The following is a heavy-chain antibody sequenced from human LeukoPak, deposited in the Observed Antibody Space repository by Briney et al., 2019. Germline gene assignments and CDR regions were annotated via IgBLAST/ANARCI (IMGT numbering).Heavy chain of an antibody. CDR1: EFTVNDYY. J-gene: IGHJ4*02. Sequence: GGSLRLSCAVSEFTVNDYYMSWIRQAPGKGLEWVSDIGGSDSIVAYADSVKGRFSISRDLAKNSLYLQMNSLRAEDTAVYYCAREKVAGTFDSWGQGALVTVSS. CDR3: AREKVAGTFDS. V-gene: IGHV3-11*01. D-gene: IGHD6-19*01. CDR2: IGGSDSIV.